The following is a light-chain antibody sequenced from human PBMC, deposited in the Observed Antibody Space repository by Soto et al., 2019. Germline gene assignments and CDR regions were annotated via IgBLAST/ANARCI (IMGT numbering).Light chain of an antibody. V-gene: IGKV4-1*01. CDR3: QQYYSTPLT. J-gene: IGKJ4*01. CDR2: WAS. CDR1: QSVLYSSNNKNY. Sequence: DIVMTQSPDSLAVSLGERATINCKSSQSVLYSSNNKNYLAWYQQKPGQPPKLLIYWASTRESGVPDRFSGSGYGTDFTLTISSLQAEDVAVYYSQQYYSTPLTFGGGTKVDIK.